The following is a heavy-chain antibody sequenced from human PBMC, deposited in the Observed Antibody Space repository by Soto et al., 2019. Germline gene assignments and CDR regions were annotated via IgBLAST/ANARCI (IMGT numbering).Heavy chain of an antibody. CDR1: ALTFSRHR. J-gene: IGHJ4*02. CDR2: IGPDGSNT. Sequence: GGSLRLSCAPSALTFSRHRMQWVRQAPGKGLVCVSHIGPDGSNTRDADSVQGRFTISRDNARNTLYLQMNSLRGEDTAVYYCARDNNWSYDFWGQVVLVTVSS. D-gene: IGHD1-1*01. V-gene: IGHV3-74*01. CDR3: ARDNNWSYDF.